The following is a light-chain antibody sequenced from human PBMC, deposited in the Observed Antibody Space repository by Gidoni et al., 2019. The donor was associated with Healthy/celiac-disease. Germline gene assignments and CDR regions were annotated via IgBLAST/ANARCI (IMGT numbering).Light chain of an antibody. V-gene: IGKV3-11*01. J-gene: IGKJ3*01. Sequence: ETVLTQSPATLSLSPGERATLSCRASQRVSSYLAWYQQKPGQAPRLLIYDASNRATGIPARFSGSGSGTDFTLTISSLEPEDFAVYYCQQRSNWPPGTFGPGTKVDIK. CDR1: QRVSSY. CDR3: QQRSNWPPGT. CDR2: DAS.